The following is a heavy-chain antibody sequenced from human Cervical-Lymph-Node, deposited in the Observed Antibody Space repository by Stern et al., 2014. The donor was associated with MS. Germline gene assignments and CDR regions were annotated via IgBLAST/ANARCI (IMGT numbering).Heavy chain of an antibody. Sequence: VQLVQSGAEVKKPGASVKVSCKASGYTFTGNYIHWVRQAPGQGLEWMGRINPSRGEADYAQKFQGRVAMTRDISIRTGYLEINRLSFDDAATYYCARRVIGSSHFDYWGRGTLVTVSS. J-gene: IGHJ4*02. V-gene: IGHV1-2*06. CDR3: ARRVIGSSHFDY. CDR2: INPSRGEA. CDR1: GYTFTGNY. D-gene: IGHD3-16*02.